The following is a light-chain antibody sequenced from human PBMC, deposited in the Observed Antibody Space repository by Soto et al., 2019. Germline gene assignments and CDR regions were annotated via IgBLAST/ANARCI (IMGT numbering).Light chain of an antibody. J-gene: IGKJ4*01. V-gene: IGKV4-1*01. CDR3: QHSYSLPLT. CDR1: QSVLYSSNNKNY. CDR2: WAS. Sequence: DIVMTQSPDSLTVSLGERATINCKSSQSVLYSSNNKNYLAWYQQKPRQPPKLLIYWASTRESGVPDRFSGSGSGTDFTLTISSLQAEDVAVYYCQHSYSLPLTFDGGTKVEIK.